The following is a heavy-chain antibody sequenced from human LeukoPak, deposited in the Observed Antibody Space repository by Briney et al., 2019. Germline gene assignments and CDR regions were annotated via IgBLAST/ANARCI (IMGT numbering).Heavy chain of an antibody. CDR3: ARDRGDSYAFGY. Sequence: SGTLSLTCAASGGTISSYYWSWIRQPAGKGLEWIGRIYTSGSTNYNPSLKSRVTMSVDTTKNQFSLKLSSVTAADTAVYYCARDRGDSYAFGYWGQESLVAVSS. CDR1: GGTISSYY. V-gene: IGHV4-4*07. CDR2: IYTSGST. D-gene: IGHD5-18*01. J-gene: IGHJ4*02.